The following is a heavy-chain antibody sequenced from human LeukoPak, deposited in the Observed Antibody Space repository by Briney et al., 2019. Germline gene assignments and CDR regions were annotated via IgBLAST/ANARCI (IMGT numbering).Heavy chain of an antibody. Sequence: GGSLRLSCAASGFTFTSYSMNWVRQAPGKGLEWVSAISGSGGSTYYADSVKGRFTISRDNSKNTLYLQMNSLRAEDTAVYYCAKDRGSSWLYYFDYWGQGTLVTVSS. V-gene: IGHV3-23*01. CDR1: GFTFTSYS. D-gene: IGHD6-13*01. CDR2: ISGSGGST. J-gene: IGHJ4*02. CDR3: AKDRGSSWLYYFDY.